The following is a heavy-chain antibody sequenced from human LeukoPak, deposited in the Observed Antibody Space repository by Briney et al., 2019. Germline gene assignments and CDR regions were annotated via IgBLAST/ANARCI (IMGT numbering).Heavy chain of an antibody. J-gene: IGHJ4*01. Sequence: ASVKVSCKASGYTFTGYYMHWVRQAPGQGLEWMGWIITNNGNTNYAQNLQGRVTMTTDTSTSTAYMELRSLTSDDTAVYYCARGLIKGGFLSFNYWGQEPWSPSLQ. CDR2: IITNNGNT. D-gene: IGHD2/OR15-2a*01. CDR3: ARGLIKGGFLSFNY. CDR1: GYTFTGYY. V-gene: IGHV1-18*04.